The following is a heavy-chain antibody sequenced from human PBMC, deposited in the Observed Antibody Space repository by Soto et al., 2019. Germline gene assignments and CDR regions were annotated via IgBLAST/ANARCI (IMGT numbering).Heavy chain of an antibody. CDR1: GGTINSSAG. CDR3: AGRSRTIE. Sequence: PSYTLSLTSAFSGGTINSSAGWSWVRQPPGKGLEWIGEIHHSGSTNYDPSLKSRITISVDRSKNQFSLELTSVTAADTAVYYCAGRSRTIEWGQGTQVTVSS. J-gene: IGHJ4*02. D-gene: IGHD1-7*01. V-gene: IGHV4-4*02. CDR2: IHHSGST.